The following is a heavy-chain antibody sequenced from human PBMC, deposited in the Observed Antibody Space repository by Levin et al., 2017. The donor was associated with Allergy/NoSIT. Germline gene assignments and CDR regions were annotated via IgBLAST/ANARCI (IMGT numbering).Heavy chain of an antibody. CDR2: IRNKANSYTT. J-gene: IGHJ4*02. Sequence: GESLKISCAASGFIFSDHYMDWVRQAPGKGLEWVGRIRNKANSYTTEYAASVKGRFTISRDDSKNSLYLQMNSLKIEDTAVYYCVRIPGGSMDWSFDYWGQGTLVTVSS. D-gene: IGHD3/OR15-3a*01. CDR3: VRIPGGSMDWSFDY. V-gene: IGHV3-72*01. CDR1: GFIFSDHY.